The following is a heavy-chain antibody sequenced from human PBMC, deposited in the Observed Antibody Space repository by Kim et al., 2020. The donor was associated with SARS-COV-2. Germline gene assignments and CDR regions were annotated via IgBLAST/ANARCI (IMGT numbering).Heavy chain of an antibody. Sequence: GGSLRLSCAASGFTFSSYSMNWVRQAPGKGLEWVSYISSSSSTIYYADSVKGRFTISRDNAKNSLYLQMNSLRDEDTAVYYCARDPSLWTMNYDSSGYYGAFDIWGQGTMVTVSS. D-gene: IGHD3-22*01. CDR3: ARDPSLWTMNYDSSGYYGAFDI. J-gene: IGHJ3*02. CDR1: GFTFSSYS. V-gene: IGHV3-48*02. CDR2: ISSSSSTI.